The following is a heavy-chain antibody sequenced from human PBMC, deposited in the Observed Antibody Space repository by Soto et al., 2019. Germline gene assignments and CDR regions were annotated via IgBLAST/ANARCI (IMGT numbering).Heavy chain of an antibody. D-gene: IGHD3-22*01. CDR1: GYTFTNYA. V-gene: IGHV1-3*01. CDR3: ARTYHYDSGGRTYFYYGMAV. CDR2: INAGNGNT. J-gene: IGHJ6*02. Sequence: ASVKVSCKASGYTFTNYAMHWVRQAPGQRLEWMGWINAGNGNTKYSQKFQGRVTITRDTSTSTVYMEVSSLRSEDTAVYYCARTYHYDSGGRTYFYYGMAVWGRGTTVTVSS.